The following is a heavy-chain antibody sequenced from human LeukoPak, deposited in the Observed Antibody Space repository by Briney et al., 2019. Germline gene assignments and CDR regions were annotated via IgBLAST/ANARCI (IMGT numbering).Heavy chain of an antibody. CDR1: GFTFDDYG. D-gene: IGHD2-21*02. V-gene: IGHV3-20*04. Sequence: PGGTLGLSCAASGFTFDDYGMSWVRQAPGKGLEWVSGINWNGGSTGYADSVKGRFTISRDNSKNSLYLQMSALRVEDTAMYYCARAGPKYCGGDCYQDYWGQGTLVTVSS. J-gene: IGHJ4*02. CDR2: INWNGGST. CDR3: ARAGPKYCGGDCYQDY.